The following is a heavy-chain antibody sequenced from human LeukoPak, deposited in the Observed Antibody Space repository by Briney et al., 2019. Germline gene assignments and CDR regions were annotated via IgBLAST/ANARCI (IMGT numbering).Heavy chain of an antibody. CDR1: GFTFNNYA. Sequence: GGSLRLSCAASGFTFNNYAMSWFRQTPGQGLEWVSAIRGRGDRTYYAKSVKGRFSISSDNSKNTLYLQMHSLRAEDTAVYYCGKRELWHGSGEDAWGQGTTVTVSS. V-gene: IGHV3-23*01. D-gene: IGHD3-10*01. J-gene: IGHJ6*02. CDR2: IRGRGDRT. CDR3: GKRELWHGSGEDA.